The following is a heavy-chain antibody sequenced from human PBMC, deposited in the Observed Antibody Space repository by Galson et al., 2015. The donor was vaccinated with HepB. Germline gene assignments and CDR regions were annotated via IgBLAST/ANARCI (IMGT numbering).Heavy chain of an antibody. CDR2: ISDSGHIT. CDR3: ATGNCSSPTCYNFDS. J-gene: IGHJ4*02. CDR1: GFAFSSYA. V-gene: IGHV3-23*01. Sequence: SLGLACAASGFAFSSYAMSWVRQTPGKGLEWVSTISDSGHITLYAHSVKGSVTISSAISKNSLYLQMNSLRAEDTALFYCATGNCSSPTCYNFDSWGPGILVTVSS. D-gene: IGHD2-2*02.